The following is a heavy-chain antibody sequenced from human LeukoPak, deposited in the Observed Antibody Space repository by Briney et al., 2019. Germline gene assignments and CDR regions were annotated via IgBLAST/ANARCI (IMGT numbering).Heavy chain of an antibody. CDR1: GFTFSTYG. Sequence: SGGSLRLSCEASGFTFSTYGMHWVRQAPGKGLEWVSAISGSGGSTYYADSVKGRFTISRDNSKNTLYLQMNSLRAEDTAVYYCAKDRVDSSPRTNYYFGYWGQGTLVTVSS. V-gene: IGHV3-23*01. D-gene: IGHD3-22*01. CDR3: AKDRVDSSPRTNYYFGY. CDR2: ISGSGGST. J-gene: IGHJ4*02.